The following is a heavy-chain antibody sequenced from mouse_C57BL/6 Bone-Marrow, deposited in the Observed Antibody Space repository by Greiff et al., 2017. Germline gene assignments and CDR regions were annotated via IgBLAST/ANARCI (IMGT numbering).Heavy chain of an antibody. CDR2: INPNNGGT. D-gene: IGHD2-4*01. CDR3: AGGLRAWFAY. Sequence: EVQLQQSGPELVKPGASVKISCKASGYTFTDYYMNWVKQSHGKSLEWIGDINPNNGGTSYNQKFKGKATLTVDKSSSTAYMELRSLTSEYSAVYYCAGGLRAWFAYWGQGTLVTVSA. V-gene: IGHV1-26*01. CDR1: GYTFTDYY. J-gene: IGHJ3*01.